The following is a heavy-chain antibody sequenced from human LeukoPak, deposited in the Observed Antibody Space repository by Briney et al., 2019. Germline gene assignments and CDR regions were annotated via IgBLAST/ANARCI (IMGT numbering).Heavy chain of an antibody. J-gene: IGHJ5*02. CDR3: ARDVGYYDFWSGYYTKYNWFDP. CDR1: GFTFSGYW. D-gene: IGHD3-3*01. CDR2: IKQDGSEK. Sequence: GGSLRLSCAASGFTFSGYWMSWVRQAPGKGLEWVANIKQDGSEKYYVDSVKGRFTISRDNDKNSLYLQMNSLRAEDTAVYYCARDVGYYDFWSGYYTKYNWFDPWGQGTLVTVSS. V-gene: IGHV3-7*01.